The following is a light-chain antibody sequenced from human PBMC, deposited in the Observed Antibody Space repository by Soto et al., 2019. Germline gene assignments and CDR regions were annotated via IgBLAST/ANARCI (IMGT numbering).Light chain of an antibody. J-gene: IGLJ2*01. CDR2: LEGSGSY. CDR3: ETWDSNPRV. CDR1: SGHSSYI. Sequence: QPVLTQSSSGSASLGSSVKLTCTLSSGHSSYIIAWHQQQPGKAPRYLMKLEGSGSYTKGSGVPDRFSGSSSGADRYLTISHLQFEDEADYYCETWDSNPRVFGGGTKLTVL. V-gene: IGLV4-60*02.